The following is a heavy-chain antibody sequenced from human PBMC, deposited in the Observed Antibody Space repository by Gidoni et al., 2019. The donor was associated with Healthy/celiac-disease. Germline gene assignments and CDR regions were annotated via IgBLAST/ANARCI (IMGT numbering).Heavy chain of an antibody. CDR2: ISSNGGST. J-gene: IGHJ6*02. CDR3: GGGTGTERDYYYYGMDV. Sequence: EVQLVESGGGLVQPGGSLRLSCSASGFTFSHYAMHWVPQAPGKGLEYVSAISSNGGSTYYADSVKGRFTISRDNSKNTLYLQMSSLRAEDTAVYYCGGGTGTERDYYYYGMDVWGQGTTVTVSS. V-gene: IGHV3-64D*06. CDR1: GFTFSHYA. D-gene: IGHD1-1*01.